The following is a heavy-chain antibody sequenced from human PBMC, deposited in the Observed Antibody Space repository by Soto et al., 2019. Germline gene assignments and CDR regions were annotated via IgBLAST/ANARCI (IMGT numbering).Heavy chain of an antibody. D-gene: IGHD4-17*01. CDR3: ARATVTTSSNWFDP. Sequence: SETLSLTCSVSGDSVSSGAYYWSWIRQPPGKGLEWIGYVYYSGSTSYNPSLETGVTISVDTSKNQFSLKLTSVTAADTAVYYCARATVTTSSNWFDPWGQGTLVTVSS. CDR2: VYYSGST. CDR1: GDSVSSGAYY. V-gene: IGHV4-61*08. J-gene: IGHJ5*02.